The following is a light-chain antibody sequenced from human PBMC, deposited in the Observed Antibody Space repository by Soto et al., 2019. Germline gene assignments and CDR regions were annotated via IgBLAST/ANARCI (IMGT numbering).Light chain of an antibody. CDR3: QQSYSTPIT. J-gene: IGKJ5*01. CDR2: ATS. CDR1: QGVGGW. V-gene: IGKV1-12*01. Sequence: IQMTQSPCSVSAPVGDRVTMTCRASQGVGGWLAWYQQKPGKVPKLLIYATSSLHSGVPSRFSGSGSGTDFTLSISSLQPEDFATYYCQQSYSTPITFGQGTRLEIK.